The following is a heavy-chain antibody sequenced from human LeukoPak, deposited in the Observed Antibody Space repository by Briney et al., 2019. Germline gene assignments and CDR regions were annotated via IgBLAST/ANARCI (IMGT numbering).Heavy chain of an antibody. CDR3: AKGGLWSSGWSLFDY. V-gene: IGHV3-64*04. Sequence: PGGSLRLSCSASGFTFSSYTMHWVRQAPGKGLEYVSTISSNGDSTYYADSVRGRFTISRDNSKNTLYLQMNSLRAEDTALYYCAKGGLWSSGWSLFDYWGQGTLVTVSS. J-gene: IGHJ4*02. CDR2: ISSNGDST. CDR1: GFTFSSYT. D-gene: IGHD6-19*01.